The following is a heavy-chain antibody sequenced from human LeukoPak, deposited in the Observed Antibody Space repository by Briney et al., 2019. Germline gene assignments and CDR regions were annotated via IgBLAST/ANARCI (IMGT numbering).Heavy chain of an antibody. D-gene: IGHD4-17*01. CDR2: FDPEDGET. CDR1: GYTLTELS. V-gene: IGHV1-24*01. CDR3: ATKDYGDYERDFDY. J-gene: IGHJ4*02. Sequence: GASVKVSCKVSGYTLTELSMHWVRQAPGKGLEWMGGFDPEDGETIYAQKFQGRVTMTEDTSTDTAYMELSSLRSEDTAVYYCATKDYGDYERDFDYWGQGTPVTVSS.